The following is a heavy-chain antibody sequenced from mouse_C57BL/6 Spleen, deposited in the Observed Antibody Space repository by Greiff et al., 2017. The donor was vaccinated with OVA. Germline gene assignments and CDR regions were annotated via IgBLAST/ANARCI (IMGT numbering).Heavy chain of an antibody. CDR3: ARDPMVTSFFDY. V-gene: IGHV1-64*01. J-gene: IGHJ2*01. D-gene: IGHD2-2*01. Sequence: QVQLQQPGAELVKPGASVKLSCKASGYTFTSYWMHWVKQRPGQGLEWIGMIHPNSGSTKYHEKFKSKATLTVDKSSSTAYMQLSSRTSEDSAVYYCARDPMVTSFFDYWGQGTTLTVSS. CDR2: IHPNSGST. CDR1: GYTFTSYW.